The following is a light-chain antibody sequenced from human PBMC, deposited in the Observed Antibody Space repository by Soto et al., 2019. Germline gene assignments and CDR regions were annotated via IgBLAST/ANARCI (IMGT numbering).Light chain of an antibody. CDR3: QTWGTGIVV. CDR2: FNSDGSH. V-gene: IGLV4-69*01. J-gene: IGLJ2*01. Sequence: QAVVTQSPSASASLGASVKLTCTLSSGHSSYAIAWHQQQPEKGPRYLMKFNSDGSHNKGDGIPDRFSGSSSGAERYLTISSLQSEDEADYYCQTWGTGIVVFGGGTKLTVL. CDR1: SGHSSYA.